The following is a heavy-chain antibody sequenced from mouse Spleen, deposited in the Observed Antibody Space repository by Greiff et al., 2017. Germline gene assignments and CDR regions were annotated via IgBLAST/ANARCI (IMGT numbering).Heavy chain of an antibody. V-gene: IGHV1-42*01. D-gene: IGHD1-1*01. CDR3: ARRYGSHFDY. Sequence: ESGPELVKPGASVKISCKASGYSFTGYYMNWVKQSPEKSLEWIGEINPSTGGTTYNQKFKAKATLTVDKSSSTAYMQLKSLTSEDSAVYYCARRYGSHFDYWGQGTTLTVSS. J-gene: IGHJ2*01. CDR2: INPSTGGT. CDR1: GYSFTGYY.